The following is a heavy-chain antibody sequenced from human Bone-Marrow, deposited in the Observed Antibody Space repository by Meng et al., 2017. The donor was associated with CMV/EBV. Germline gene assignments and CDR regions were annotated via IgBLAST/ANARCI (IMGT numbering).Heavy chain of an antibody. CDR2: INPSGGST. Sequence: SVKVSCKASGYTFTSYYMHWVRQAPGQGLEWMGIINPSGGSTSYAQKFQGRVTMTRDTSTSTVYMELSSLRSEDTAVYYCASGRGIAAAGEPRMDVWGQGTTVTVSS. J-gene: IGHJ6*02. D-gene: IGHD6-13*01. CDR3: ASGRGIAAAGEPRMDV. V-gene: IGHV1-46*01. CDR1: GYTFTSYY.